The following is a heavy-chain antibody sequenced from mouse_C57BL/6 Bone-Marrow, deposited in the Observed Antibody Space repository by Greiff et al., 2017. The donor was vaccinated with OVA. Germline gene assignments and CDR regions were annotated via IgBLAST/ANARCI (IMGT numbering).Heavy chain of an antibody. V-gene: IGHV1-18*01. D-gene: IGHD1-1*01. CDR2: INPNNGGT. CDR3: ARSGWYYGSDY. CDR1: GYTFTDYN. Sequence: VQLKHSGPELVKPGASVKIPCKASGYTFTDYNMDWVKQSHGKSLEWIGDINPNNGGTIYTQKFKGKATFTVDKSSSTAYMELRSLTSEDTAVYYCARSGWYYGSDYWGQGTTLTVSS. J-gene: IGHJ2*01.